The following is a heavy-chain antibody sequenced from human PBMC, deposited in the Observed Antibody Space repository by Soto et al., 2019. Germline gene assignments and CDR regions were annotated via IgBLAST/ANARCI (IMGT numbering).Heavy chain of an antibody. J-gene: IGHJ4*02. D-gene: IGHD6-13*01. V-gene: IGHV1-18*01. CDR3: ARSIAAAVDFDY. Sequence: QVQLVQSGAEVKKPGASVKVSCKASGYTFTSYGISWVRQAPGQGLEWMGWISAYSGSTNYAQKLQGRVTMTTDTSTSTATMERRSLRSDETAVYYCARSIAAAVDFDYWGQGTLVTVSS. CDR2: ISAYSGST. CDR1: GYTFTSYG.